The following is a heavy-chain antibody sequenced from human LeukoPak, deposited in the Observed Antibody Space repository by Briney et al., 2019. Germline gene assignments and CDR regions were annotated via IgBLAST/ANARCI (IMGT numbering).Heavy chain of an antibody. CDR3: AITMVRGVIRPRFDY. D-gene: IGHD3-10*01. V-gene: IGHV1-2*02. J-gene: IGHJ4*02. Sequence: ASVKVSCKASGYTFTGYYMHWVRQAPGQGLEWMGWINPNSGGTNYAQKFQGRVTMTRDTSISTAYMELNRLRSDDTAVYYCAITMVRGVIRPRFDYWGQGTLVTVSS. CDR2: INPNSGGT. CDR1: GYTFTGYY.